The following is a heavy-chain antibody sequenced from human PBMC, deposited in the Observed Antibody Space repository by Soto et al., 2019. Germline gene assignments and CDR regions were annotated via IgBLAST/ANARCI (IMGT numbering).Heavy chain of an antibody. CDR2: ISAVAVAT. CDR1: GFTFSSYA. V-gene: IGHV3-23*01. Sequence: GPLRLSCAASGFTFSSYAMSWVRQAPGKGLEWVSAISAVAVATNYADSVKGRFTISRDNSKNTLYLQMNSLRVEDTAVYYCAKGRESSGSYRPFDYWGQGTLVTVSS. D-gene: IGHD3-22*01. CDR3: AKGRESSGSYRPFDY. J-gene: IGHJ4*02.